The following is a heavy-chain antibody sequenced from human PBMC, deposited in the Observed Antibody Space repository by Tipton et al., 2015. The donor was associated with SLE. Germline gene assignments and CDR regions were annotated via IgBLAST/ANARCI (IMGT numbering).Heavy chain of an antibody. CDR3: AREGRQHLVSGWFDP. V-gene: IGHV6-1*01. CDR2: TYQRSRWYN. D-gene: IGHD6-13*01. J-gene: IGHJ5*02. CDR1: GDSVSSNSAA. Sequence: LRLSCAISGDSVSSNSAAWNWIRQSPSRGLEWLGRTYQRSRWYNEYEVSVRSRITINPDTSKNQFSLQLNSVTAADTAVYYCAREGRQHLVSGWFDPWGQGTLVTVSS.